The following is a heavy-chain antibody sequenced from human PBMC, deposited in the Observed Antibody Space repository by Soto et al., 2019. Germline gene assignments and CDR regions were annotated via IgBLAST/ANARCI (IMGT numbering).Heavy chain of an antibody. CDR3: AKRSSSSTFDY. Sequence: SETLSLTCTVSGDSISTDYWSWIRQSPGKGLEWIGFIYYGGSTNYNPSLKSRVTISVDTPKNQFSLKLSSVTAADTAVYYCAKRSSSSTFDYWGQGTLVTVSS. V-gene: IGHV4-59*08. CDR1: GDSISTDY. J-gene: IGHJ4*02. CDR2: IYYGGST. D-gene: IGHD6-6*01.